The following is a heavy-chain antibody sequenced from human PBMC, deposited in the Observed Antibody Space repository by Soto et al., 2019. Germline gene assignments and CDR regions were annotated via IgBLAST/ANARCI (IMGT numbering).Heavy chain of an antibody. CDR1: GYTFTSSG. V-gene: IGHV1-18*01. J-gene: IGHJ4*02. Sequence: QVQLVQSGAEVKKPRASVKVSCKASGYTFTSSGISWVRQAPGQGPEWMGWISTYNGDTNYAQKFQGRLTMTTDTSTSTAYMDLRSLRSDDRAVYYCARTVAGYFDSWGQGTLVTVSS. CDR2: ISTYNGDT. D-gene: IGHD6-19*01. CDR3: ARTVAGYFDS.